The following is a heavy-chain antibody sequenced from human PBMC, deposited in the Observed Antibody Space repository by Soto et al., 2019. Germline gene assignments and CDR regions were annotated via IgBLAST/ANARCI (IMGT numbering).Heavy chain of an antibody. Sequence: QVQLVQSGAEVKKPGAPVKVPCKASGYTFTSYGISWARQAPGQGLEWMGWISAYNGNTNYAQKLQGRVTMTTDTSTSTGYMELRSLRSDDTAVYYCARSGGIVVVPAYFDYWGQGTLVTVSS. CDR3: ARSGGIVVVPAYFDY. CDR2: ISAYNGNT. CDR1: GYTFTSYG. D-gene: IGHD2-2*01. J-gene: IGHJ4*02. V-gene: IGHV1-18*04.